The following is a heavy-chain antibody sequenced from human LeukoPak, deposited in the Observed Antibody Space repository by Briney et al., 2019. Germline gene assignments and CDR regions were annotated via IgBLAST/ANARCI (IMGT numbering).Heavy chain of an antibody. CDR3: SRDLKAIDTATYKEY. J-gene: IGHJ4*02. CDR2: IVPILGQP. Sequence: SVKVSCKASGGMFTSYTVNWVRQAPGQGLEWMGRIVPILGQPTYAQQFQGRVTITADKSTNTAYMTLSSLRSDDTAMYYCSRDLKAIDTATYKEYWGQGTLVTVSS. V-gene: IGHV1-69*08. D-gene: IGHD5-18*01. CDR1: GGMFTSYT.